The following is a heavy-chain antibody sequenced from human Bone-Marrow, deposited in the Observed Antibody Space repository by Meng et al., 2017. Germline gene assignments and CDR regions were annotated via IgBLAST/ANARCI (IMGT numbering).Heavy chain of an antibody. V-gene: IGHV3-20*04. CDR2: INWNGGST. CDR1: GFTFSSYG. J-gene: IGHJ3*02. CDR3: ARSGGLGGDCYSWCLDDAFDI. Sequence: GESLKISCAASGFTFSSYGMSWVRQAPGKGLEWVSGINWNGGSTGYADSVKGRFTISRDNAKNSLYLQMNSLRAEDTALYYCARSGGLGGDCYSWCLDDAFDIWGQGTMVTVSS. D-gene: IGHD2-21*02.